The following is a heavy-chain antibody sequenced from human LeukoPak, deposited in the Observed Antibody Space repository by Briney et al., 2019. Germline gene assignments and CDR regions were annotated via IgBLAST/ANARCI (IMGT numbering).Heavy chain of an antibody. J-gene: IGHJ4*02. V-gene: IGHV3-23*01. CDR1: GFTFTLHA. CDR3: ARRGAGSGGLDY. D-gene: IGHD6-19*01. Sequence: GGSLRLSCAASGFTFTLHAMNWVRQAPGKGLEWVSAFTETGNKYYADSVKGRFTISRDTSKNTLFLQMNSLRAEDTALYYCARRGAGSGGLDYWGQGTLVTVSS. CDR2: FTETGNK.